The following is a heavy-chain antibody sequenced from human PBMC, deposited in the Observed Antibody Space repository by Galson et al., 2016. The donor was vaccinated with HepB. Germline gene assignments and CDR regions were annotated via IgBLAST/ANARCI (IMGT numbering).Heavy chain of an antibody. D-gene: IGHD6-19*01. CDR1: EFAVSSNH. Sequence: SLRLSCAASEFAVSSNHMSWVRQAPGKGLEWVSLLETGGNRFYAYSLRGRFTVSSDTSKNKLVLHMITLLAEDPAVYYCATDKGDSSGWPMFDFWGQGTVVSVSS. V-gene: IGHV3-53*01. CDR3: ATDKGDSSGWPMFDF. J-gene: IGHJ4*02. CDR2: LETGGNR.